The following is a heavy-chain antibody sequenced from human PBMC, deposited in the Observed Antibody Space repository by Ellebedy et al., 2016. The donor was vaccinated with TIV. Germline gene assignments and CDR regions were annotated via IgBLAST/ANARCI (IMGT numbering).Heavy chain of an antibody. J-gene: IGHJ6*02. D-gene: IGHD2-21*02. CDR1: GGSISSSSYY. CDR3: ARQGDSKVYYYYGMDV. Sequence: MPSETLSLTCTVSGGSISSSSYYWGWIRQPPGKGLEWIGSIYYSGSTYYNPSLKSRVTISVDTSKNQFSLKLSSVTAADTAVYYCARQGDSKVYYYYGMDVWGQGTTVTVSS. V-gene: IGHV4-39*01. CDR2: IYYSGST.